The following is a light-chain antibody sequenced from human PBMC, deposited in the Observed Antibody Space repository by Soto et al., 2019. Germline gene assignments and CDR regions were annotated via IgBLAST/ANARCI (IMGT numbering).Light chain of an antibody. CDR1: QSVSSSF. Sequence: EIVLTQSPGTLSLSPGERATLSCRASQSVSSSFLAWYQQKPGQAPRLDIYGASSRATGIPDRFSGSGSGTDFTLTISRLAPEDFAVYYCQQYGSSPLTFGGGTKVEIK. V-gene: IGKV3-20*01. CDR2: GAS. J-gene: IGKJ4*01. CDR3: QQYGSSPLT.